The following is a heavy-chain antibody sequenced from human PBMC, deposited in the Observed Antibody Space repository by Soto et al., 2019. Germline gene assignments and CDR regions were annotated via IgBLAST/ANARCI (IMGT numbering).Heavy chain of an antibody. J-gene: IGHJ3*02. CDR1: GFTNSSNA. V-gene: IGHV3-23*01. D-gene: IGHD5-12*01. CDR2: LSRGGGST. Sequence: AQLLESGGELIQPGGSLRLSCAPPGFTNSSNAMIWVGQAPGKGLEWIAGLSRGGGSTYYADSVKGRFTISRDNSKNTLDLIMNSLRVEDTALYYCARDGQYRTDGFDIWGQGTMVTVSS. CDR3: ARDGQYRTDGFDI.